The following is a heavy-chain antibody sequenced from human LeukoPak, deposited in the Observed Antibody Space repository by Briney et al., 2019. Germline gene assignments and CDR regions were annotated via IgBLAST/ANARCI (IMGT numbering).Heavy chain of an antibody. CDR3: ARDSSGWYPEVYYYGMDV. V-gene: IGHV1-46*01. J-gene: IGHJ6*02. CDR1: GYTFTSYY. D-gene: IGHD6-19*01. CDR2: INPSGGST. Sequence: ASVKVSCKASGYTFTSYYMHWVRQAPGQGLEWMGIINPSGGSTSYAQKFQGRVTMTTDTSTSTAYMELRSLRSDDTAVYYCARDSSGWYPEVYYYGMDVWGQGTTVTVSS.